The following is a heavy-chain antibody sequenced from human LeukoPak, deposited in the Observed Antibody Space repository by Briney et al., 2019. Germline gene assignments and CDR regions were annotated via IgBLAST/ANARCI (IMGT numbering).Heavy chain of an antibody. CDR1: GGSISSGDYY. V-gene: IGHV4-30-4*08. D-gene: IGHD3-3*01. CDR2: IYYSGST. CDR3: ARVPVLEWLLGSYWYFDL. J-gene: IGHJ2*01. Sequence: SETLSLTCTVSGGSISSGDYYWSWIRQPPGKGLEWIVYIYYSGSTYYNPSLKSRVTISVDTSKNQFSLKLSFVTAAETAVYYCARVPVLEWLLGSYWYFDLWGRGTLVTVSS.